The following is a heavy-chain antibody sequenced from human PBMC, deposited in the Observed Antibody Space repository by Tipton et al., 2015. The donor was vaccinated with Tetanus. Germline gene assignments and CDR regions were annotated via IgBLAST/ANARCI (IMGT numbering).Heavy chain of an antibody. CDR3: ARRKGGYVVYYFDY. Sequence: VQLVQSGAEVKKSGESLKISCKASGYSFTSYWIGWVRQMPGKGLEWLGIIYPHDSDPRYNPSFQGHVTLSADKSINTAYLQWHSLKATDTAVYYCARRKGGYVVYYFDYWAQGTLVTVSS. CDR2: IYPHDSDP. V-gene: IGHV5-51*01. J-gene: IGHJ4*02. D-gene: IGHD5-24*01. CDR1: GYSFTSYW.